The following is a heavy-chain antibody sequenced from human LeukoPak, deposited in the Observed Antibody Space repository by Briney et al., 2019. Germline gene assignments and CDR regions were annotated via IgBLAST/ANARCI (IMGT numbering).Heavy chain of an antibody. CDR2: IKQDGSEQ. V-gene: IGHV3-7*01. CDR1: GFTFSHYW. CDR3: AGDRCSSTSCFYDY. Sequence: GGSLRLSCAASGFTFSHYWMTWVRQAPGKGLEWVANIKQDGSEQYYVDSVKGRFTISRDNAKNSLYLQMNSLRVEDTAVYYCAGDRCSSTSCFYDYWGQGTLVTVSS. J-gene: IGHJ4*02. D-gene: IGHD2-2*01.